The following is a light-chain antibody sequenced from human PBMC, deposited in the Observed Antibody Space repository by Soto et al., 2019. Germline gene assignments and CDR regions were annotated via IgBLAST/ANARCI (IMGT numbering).Light chain of an antibody. CDR2: DVN. CDR1: SSDVGGYNY. Sequence: QSALTQPASVSGSPGQSITISCTGTSSDVGGYNYVSWYQQHLGKAPKLMIYDVNNRPSGVSNRFSGSKSGNTASLTISGLQAEDEADYYCSSYPSSSTLVVYGGGTKLTVL. J-gene: IGLJ2*01. V-gene: IGLV2-14*03. CDR3: SSYPSSSTLVV.